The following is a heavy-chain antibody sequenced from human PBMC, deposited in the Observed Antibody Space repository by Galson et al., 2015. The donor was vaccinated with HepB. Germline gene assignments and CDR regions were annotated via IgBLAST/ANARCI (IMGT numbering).Heavy chain of an antibody. D-gene: IGHD6-13*01. V-gene: IGHV1-69*04. CDR2: IIPILGIA. J-gene: IGHJ5*02. CDR3: ARDSSSSSWPVNWFDP. Sequence: SVKVSCKASGGTFSSYAISWVRQAPGQGLEWMGRIIPILGIANYAQKFQGRVTITADKSTSTAYMELSSLRSEDTAVYYCARDSSSSSWPVNWFDPWGQGTLVTVSS. CDR1: GGTFSSYA.